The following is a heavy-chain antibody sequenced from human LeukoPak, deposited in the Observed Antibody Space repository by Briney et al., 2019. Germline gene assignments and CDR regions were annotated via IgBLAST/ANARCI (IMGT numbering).Heavy chain of an antibody. CDR3: AKWSGNRPLYYFDY. V-gene: IGHV3-30*18. D-gene: IGHD3-3*01. J-gene: IGHJ4*02. CDR2: ISSSDGNSK. CDR1: GFTFTCCG. Sequence: GGSLRLSCATSGFTFTCCGMHWVRQASGKGLEWVAAISSSDGNSKYYADSVKGRFTISRDNSKNTVYLQMNSLRADDTAVYYCAKWSGNRPLYYFDYWGQGTLVTVSS.